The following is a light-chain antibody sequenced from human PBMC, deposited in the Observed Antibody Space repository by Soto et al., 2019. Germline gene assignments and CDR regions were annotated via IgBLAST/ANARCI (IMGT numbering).Light chain of an antibody. J-gene: IGLJ3*02. CDR3: QSYDNSLSGWV. CDR1: SSNIGARYD. V-gene: IGLV1-40*01. Sequence: QSVLTQPPSVSGAPGQRVTISCTGSSSNIGARYDVHWYQQLPGTAPKLLIYGNSNRPSGVPDRFSGSKSGTSASLAITGLQAEDETDYYCQSYDNSLSGWVFGGGTKVTFL. CDR2: GNS.